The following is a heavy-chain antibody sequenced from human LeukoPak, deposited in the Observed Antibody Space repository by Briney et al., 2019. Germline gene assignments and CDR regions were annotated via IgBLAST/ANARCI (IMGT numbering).Heavy chain of an antibody. CDR2: IYTSGST. D-gene: IGHD3-22*01. CDR3: ARDSPNYYDSSGYYTESPFDS. V-gene: IGHV4-61*02. CDR1: GGSISSGSYY. Sequence: PSETLSLTCTVSGGSISSGSYYWNWIRQPAGKGLEWIGRIYTSGSTNYNPSLKSRVTISVDTSKNQFSLKLSSVTAAVTAVYYCARDSPNYYDSSGYYTESPFDSWGQGTLVTVSS. J-gene: IGHJ4*02.